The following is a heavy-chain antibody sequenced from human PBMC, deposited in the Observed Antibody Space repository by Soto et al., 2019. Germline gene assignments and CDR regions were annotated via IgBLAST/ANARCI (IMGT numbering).Heavy chain of an antibody. Sequence: QLTLKESGPTLVKPTQTLTLTCNFSGFSLTTDGVWVGCVRQPPGGALEWLSLLYWDDDERYSPSLKTRLTITKDTSKNQVDLIMTNMDPVDTATYYCAHSRNLITDDAQVGDFDYWGQGILVTVSS. V-gene: IGHV2-5*02. CDR3: AHSRNLITDDAQVGDFDY. CDR2: LYWDDDE. CDR1: GFSLTTDGVW. D-gene: IGHD3-10*01. J-gene: IGHJ4*02.